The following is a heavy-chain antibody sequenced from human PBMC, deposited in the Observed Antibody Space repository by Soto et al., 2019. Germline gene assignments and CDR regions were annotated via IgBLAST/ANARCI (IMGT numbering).Heavy chain of an antibody. CDR3: ARDQELLWFGEAPSGPSQKFDY. CDR1: GYSFTDYY. Sequence: EASVKVSCTASGYSFTDYYMHWVRQAPGQGLEWMGWISAYNGNTNYAQKLQGRVTMTTDTSTSTAYMELRSLRSDDTAVYYCARDQELLWFGEAPSGPSQKFDYWGQGTLVTVSS. J-gene: IGHJ4*02. V-gene: IGHV1-18*04. D-gene: IGHD3-10*01. CDR2: ISAYNGNT.